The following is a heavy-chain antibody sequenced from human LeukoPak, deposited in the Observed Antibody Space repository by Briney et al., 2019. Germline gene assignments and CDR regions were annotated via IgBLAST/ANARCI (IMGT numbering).Heavy chain of an antibody. CDR1: GFTVSNNY. V-gene: IGHV3-74*01. J-gene: IGHJ4*02. CDR2: INSDGSST. Sequence: GGSLRLSCAASGFTVSNNYMSWVRQAPGKGLVWVSRINSDGSSTSYADSVKGRFTISRDNSKNTLYLQMNSLRAEDTAVYYCAKVGSYSGTDLDYWGQGTLVTVSS. D-gene: IGHD5-12*01. CDR3: AKVGSYSGTDLDY.